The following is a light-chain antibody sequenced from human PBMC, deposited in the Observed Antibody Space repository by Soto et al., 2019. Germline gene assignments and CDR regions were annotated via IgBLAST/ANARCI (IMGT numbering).Light chain of an antibody. Sequence: AIQMTQSPSSLSASVGDRVTITCRASQGITDDLNWYQQKPGKAPKLLIYAASSSQTGVPPRFSGSGSGTDFILTISSLQPEDFATYYCQQDHSYPFTFGGGPNVDIK. CDR1: QGITDD. CDR2: AAS. J-gene: IGKJ4*01. CDR3: QQDHSYPFT. V-gene: IGKV1-6*02.